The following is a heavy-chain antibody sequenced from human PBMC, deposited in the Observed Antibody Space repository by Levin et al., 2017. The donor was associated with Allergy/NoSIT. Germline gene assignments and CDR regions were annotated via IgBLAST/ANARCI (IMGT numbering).Heavy chain of an antibody. Sequence: GGSLRLSCAASGFTFSNYWMHWVRQALGKGLVWVSHINSDGSNTNYADSVKGRFTISRDNAKNTLYLQMNSLRDEDTAVYYCARGGCSSTSCLDNWGQGTLVTVSP. CDR1: GFTFSNYW. CDR2: INSDGSNT. J-gene: IGHJ4*02. D-gene: IGHD2-2*01. CDR3: ARGGCSSTSCLDN. V-gene: IGHV3-74*01.